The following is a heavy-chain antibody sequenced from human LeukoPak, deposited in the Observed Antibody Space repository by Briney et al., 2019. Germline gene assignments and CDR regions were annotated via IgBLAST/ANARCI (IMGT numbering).Heavy chain of an antibody. CDR2: ISWNSGSI. Sequence: GGSLRLSCAASGFTFDDYAMHWVRQAPGKGLEWVSGISWNSGSIGYADSVKGRFTISRDNAKNSLYLQMNSLRAEDTALYYCAKDSMATIRYYYYGMDVWGQGTTVTVSS. CDR1: GFTFDDYA. D-gene: IGHD5-24*01. J-gene: IGHJ6*02. CDR3: AKDSMATIRYYYYGMDV. V-gene: IGHV3-9*01.